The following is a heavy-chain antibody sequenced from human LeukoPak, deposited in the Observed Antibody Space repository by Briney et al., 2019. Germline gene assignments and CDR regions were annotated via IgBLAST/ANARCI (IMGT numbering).Heavy chain of an antibody. CDR3: ASSPYYYDSSGYYDAFDI. J-gene: IGHJ3*02. CDR2: TYPGDSDT. V-gene: IGHV5-51*01. CDR1: GYSFTSYW. D-gene: IGHD3-22*01. Sequence: GESLKISCKGSGYSFTSYWIGWVRQMPGKGLEWMGITYPGDSDTRYSPSFQGQVTISADKSISTAYLQWSSLKASDTAMYYCASSPYYYDSSGYYDAFDIWGQGTMVTVSS.